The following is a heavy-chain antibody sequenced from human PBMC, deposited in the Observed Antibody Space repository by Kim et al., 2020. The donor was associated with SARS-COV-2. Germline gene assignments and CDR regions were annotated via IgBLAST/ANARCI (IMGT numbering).Heavy chain of an antibody. CDR1: GFTFSSYG. CDR2: ISYDGSNK. Sequence: GGSLRLSCAASGFTFSSYGMHWVRQAPGKGLEWVAVISYDGSNKYYADSVKGRFTISRDNSKNTLYLQMNSLRAEDTAVYYCAKDKNEAAAGTRGFQYYYGMDVWGQGTTVTVSS. V-gene: IGHV3-30*18. D-gene: IGHD6-13*01. CDR3: AKDKNEAAAGTRGFQYYYGMDV. J-gene: IGHJ6*02.